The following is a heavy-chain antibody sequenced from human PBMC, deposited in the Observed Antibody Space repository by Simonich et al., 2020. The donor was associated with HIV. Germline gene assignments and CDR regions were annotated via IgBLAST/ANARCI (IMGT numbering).Heavy chain of an antibody. CDR2: INQKELT. D-gene: IGHD3-10*01. J-gene: IGHJ5*02. Sequence: QVQLQQWGAGLLKPSETLSLTCAVYGGSFSGHYWSWIRQPPGRGMEWIGEINQKELTNYNPSLKSLVLIFVSTSKNHFSLKLSSVTAADTAVYYCARHVSNYYGSGTYYKRGVWFDPWGQGTLVTVSS. CDR3: ARHVSNYYGSGTYYKRGVWFDP. V-gene: IGHV4-34*01. CDR1: GGSFSGHY.